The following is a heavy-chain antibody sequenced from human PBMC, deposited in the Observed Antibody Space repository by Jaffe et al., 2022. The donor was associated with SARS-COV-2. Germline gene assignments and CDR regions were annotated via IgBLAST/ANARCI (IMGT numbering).Heavy chain of an antibody. D-gene: IGHD2-15*01. V-gene: IGHV3-23*01. CDR1: GFSFGAYV. CDR3: AKEAQAANFWYFDL. CDR2: ISGSDGGT. J-gene: IGHJ2*01. Sequence: EVQLLESGGGLLQPGGSLRLSCAASGFSFGAYVMTWVRQAPGKGLEWVSAISGSDGGTHYADPVKGRFTISTDKSKNTLYLQMDSLRVEDTAVYYCAKEAQAANFWYFDLWGRGTLVAVSS.